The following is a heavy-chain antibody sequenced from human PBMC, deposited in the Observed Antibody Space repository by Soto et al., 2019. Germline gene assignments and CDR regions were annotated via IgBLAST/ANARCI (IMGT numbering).Heavy chain of an antibody. Sequence: QVQLVQSGAEVKKPGASVRVSCKASGYDFSSYGISWVRQGPGQGLEWIGWISASDGNRDYPQKFKGRDTMTSDTSRTTAYMEPRSMRSEGTAVYYCVRDPQRNDYWGQGTLVNVS. CDR1: GYDFSSYG. CDR2: ISASDGNR. V-gene: IGHV1-18*04. CDR3: VRDPQRNDY. D-gene: IGHD6-25*01. J-gene: IGHJ4*02.